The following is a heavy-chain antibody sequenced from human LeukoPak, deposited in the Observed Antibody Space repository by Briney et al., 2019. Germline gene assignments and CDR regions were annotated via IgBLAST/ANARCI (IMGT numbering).Heavy chain of an antibody. CDR3: ASSIVVVPAAIFSWFDP. J-gene: IGHJ5*02. CDR1: GFTFSSYS. CDR2: ISSSSSYI. V-gene: IGHV3-21*01. D-gene: IGHD2-2*02. Sequence: GGSLRLSCAASGFTFSSYSMNWVRQALGKGLEWVSSISSSSSYIYYADSVKGRFTISRDNAKNSLYLQMNSLRAEDTAVYYCASSIVVVPAAIFSWFDPWGQGTLVTVSS.